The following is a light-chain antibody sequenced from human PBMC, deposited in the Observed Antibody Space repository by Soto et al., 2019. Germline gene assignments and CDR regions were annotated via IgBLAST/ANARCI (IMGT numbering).Light chain of an antibody. CDR3: LKYNSAPQLT. CDR1: QGISNY. Sequence: DIQMTQSPSSLSASVGDRVTITCRASQGISNYLAWYQQKPGKVSKLLIYAASPLQSGVPSRFSGSGSGTDFTLTISSLRPEDVAAYDYLKYNSAPQLTFGGGTKVEIK. J-gene: IGKJ4*01. V-gene: IGKV1-27*01. CDR2: AAS.